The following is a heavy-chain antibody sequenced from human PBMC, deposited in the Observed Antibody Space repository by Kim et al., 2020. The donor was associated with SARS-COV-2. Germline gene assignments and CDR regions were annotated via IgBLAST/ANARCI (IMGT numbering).Heavy chain of an antibody. D-gene: IGHD4-4*01. V-gene: IGHV3-23*01. J-gene: IGHJ4*02. CDR3: AKDRRDYSKVRIFDY. Sequence: DSVKGRFTISRDNSKNTLYLQMNSLRAEDTAVYYCAKDRRDYSKVRIFDYWGQGTLVTVSS.